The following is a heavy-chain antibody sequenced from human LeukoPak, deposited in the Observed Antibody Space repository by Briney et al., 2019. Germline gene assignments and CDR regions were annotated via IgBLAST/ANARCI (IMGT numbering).Heavy chain of an antibody. CDR3: AKDQGGIAAAAPFDY. J-gene: IGHJ4*02. CDR2: ISGSGGST. Sequence: GGSLRLSCAASGFTFSSYAMSWVRQAPGKGLEWVSAISGSGGSTYYADSVKGRFTISRDNSKNTLHLQMNSLRAEDTAVYYCAKDQGGIAAAAPFDYWGQGTLVTVSS. CDR1: GFTFSSYA. V-gene: IGHV3-23*01. D-gene: IGHD6-13*01.